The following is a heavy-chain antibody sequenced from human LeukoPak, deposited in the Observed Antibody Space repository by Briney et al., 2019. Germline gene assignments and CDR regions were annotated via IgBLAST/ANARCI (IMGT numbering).Heavy chain of an antibody. CDR2: ISGSGGST. CDR1: GFTVSSNY. J-gene: IGHJ4*02. V-gene: IGHV3-23*01. CDR3: AKDPHYYGSGSYYKAVDY. D-gene: IGHD3-10*01. Sequence: GGSLRLSCAASGFTVSSNYMSWVRQAPGKGLEWVSAISGSGGSTYYADSVKGRFTISRDNSKNTLYLQMNSLRAEDTAVYYCAKDPHYYGSGSYYKAVDYWGQGTLVTVSS.